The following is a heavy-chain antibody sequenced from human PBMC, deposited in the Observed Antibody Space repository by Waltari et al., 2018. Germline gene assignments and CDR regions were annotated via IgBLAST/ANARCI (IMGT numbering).Heavy chain of an antibody. Sequence: QVQLQESGPGLVKPSQTLSLPCTVSGGSISSGVYYWSWIRQPPGKGLEWIGYIYYRGSTYYNPSLKSRVTISVDTSKNQFSLKLSSVTAADTAVYYCARVGTSIAVAGRFDYWGQGTLVTVSS. D-gene: IGHD6-19*01. CDR2: IYYRGST. CDR1: GGSISSGVYY. J-gene: IGHJ4*02. V-gene: IGHV4-30-4*08. CDR3: ARVGTSIAVAGRFDY.